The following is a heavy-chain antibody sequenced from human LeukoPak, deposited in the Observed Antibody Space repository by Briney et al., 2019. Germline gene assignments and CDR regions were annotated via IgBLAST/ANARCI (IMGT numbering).Heavy chain of an antibody. CDR3: AKDIGLVGATRYYFDY. CDR2: IWYDGSNK. D-gene: IGHD1-26*01. V-gene: IGHV3-33*06. Sequence: GGSLRLSCAASGFSLTSYSMNWVRQAPGKGLEWVAVIWYDGSNKYYADSVKGRFTISRDNSQNTLYLQMNSLRVEDTAVYYCAKDIGLVGATRYYFDYWGQGTLVTVSS. CDR1: GFSLTSYS. J-gene: IGHJ4*02.